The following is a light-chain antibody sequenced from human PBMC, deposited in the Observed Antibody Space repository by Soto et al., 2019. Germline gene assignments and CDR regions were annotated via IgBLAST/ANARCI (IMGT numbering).Light chain of an antibody. J-gene: IGLJ2*01. CDR2: EGS. CDR3: CSYAGSSTFHVV. V-gene: IGLV2-23*03. Sequence: QSVLTQPASVSGSPGQSITISCTGTSSDVGSYNLVSWYQQHPGKAPKLMIYEGSKRPSGVSNRFSGSKSGNTASLIISGLQAEDEADYYCCSYAGSSTFHVVFGGGTKLTVL. CDR1: SSDVGSYNL.